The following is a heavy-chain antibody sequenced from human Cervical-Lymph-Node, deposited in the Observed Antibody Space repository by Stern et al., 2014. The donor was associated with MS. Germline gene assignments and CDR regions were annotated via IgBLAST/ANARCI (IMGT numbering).Heavy chain of an antibody. CDR3: ATDRPFEVVIYALDI. CDR2: FDPVDVET. J-gene: IGHJ3*02. V-gene: IGHV1-24*01. D-gene: IGHD3-3*01. Sequence: QVQLVQSGAEVKKPGASVKVSCKVSGYTLTELSMHWVRQAPGNGLEWMGSFDPVDVETIYAQKFQGRVTMTEDTSADTAYMELNSLRSEDTAVYYCATDRPFEVVIYALDIWGQGTMVTVSS. CDR1: GYTLTELS.